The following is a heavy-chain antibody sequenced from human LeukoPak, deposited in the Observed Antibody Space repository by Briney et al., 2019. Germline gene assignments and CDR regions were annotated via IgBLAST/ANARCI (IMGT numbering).Heavy chain of an antibody. CDR2: IYYSGST. D-gene: IGHD5-24*01. Sequence: SETLSLTCTASGGSISSSSYYWGWIRQPPGKGLEWIGSIYYSGSTNYNPSLKSRVTISVDTSKNQFSLKLSSVTAADTAVYYCARGREEMGDGYNYFDYWGQGTLVTVSS. V-gene: IGHV4-39*07. CDR1: GGSISSSSYY. J-gene: IGHJ4*02. CDR3: ARGREEMGDGYNYFDY.